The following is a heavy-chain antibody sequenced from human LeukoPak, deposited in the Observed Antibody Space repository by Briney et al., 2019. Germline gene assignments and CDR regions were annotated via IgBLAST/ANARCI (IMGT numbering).Heavy chain of an antibody. Sequence: GGSLRLSCAVSGFTFSDYYMNWVRQTPGKGLEWVSYFSSSGTIYYADSVTGRFTISRDNAKNSLFLHMNSLRAEDTAVYYCAGSVGSRSDVWGEGTTVTVSS. CDR2: FSSSGTI. CDR3: AGSVGSRSDV. CDR1: GFTFSDYY. D-gene: IGHD3-22*01. V-gene: IGHV3-69-1*02. J-gene: IGHJ6*04.